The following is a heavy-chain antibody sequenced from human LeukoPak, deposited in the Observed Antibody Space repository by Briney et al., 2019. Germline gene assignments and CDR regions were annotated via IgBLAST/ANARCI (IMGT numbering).Heavy chain of an antibody. Sequence: PSETLSLTCTVSGGSISSSSYYWGWIRQPPGKGLEWIGSIYYSGSTYFNPSLKSRVTISVDTSKNQFSLKLSSVTAADTAVYYCARLHLAAVDYWGQGTLVTVSS. CDR2: IYYSGST. CDR1: GGSISSSSYY. D-gene: IGHD6-13*01. CDR3: ARLHLAAVDY. V-gene: IGHV4-39*01. J-gene: IGHJ4*02.